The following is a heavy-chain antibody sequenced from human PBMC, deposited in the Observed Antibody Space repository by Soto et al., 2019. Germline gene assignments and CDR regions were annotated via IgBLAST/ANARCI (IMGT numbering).Heavy chain of an antibody. J-gene: IGHJ6*02. CDR3: TTTGGRRQYYYYGMDV. CDR1: GFTFSGSA. CDR2: IRSKANSYAT. V-gene: IGHV3-73*01. D-gene: IGHD7-27*01. Sequence: GGSLRLSCAASGFTFSGSAMHWVRQASGKGLEWVGRIRSKANSYATAYAASVKGRFTISRDDSKNTAYLQMNSLKTEDTAVYYCTTTGGRRQYYYYGMDVWGQGTTVTVSS.